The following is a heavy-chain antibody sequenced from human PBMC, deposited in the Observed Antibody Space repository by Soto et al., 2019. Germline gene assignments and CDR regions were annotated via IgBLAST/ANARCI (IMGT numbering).Heavy chain of an antibody. CDR3: AKGMELGDY. CDR2: ISYDGSNK. CDR1: GFTFSSYG. V-gene: IGHV3-30*18. Sequence: GGSLRLSCAASGFTFSSYGMHWVRQAPGKGLEWVAVISYDGSNKYYADSVKGRFTISRDNSKNTLYLQMNSLRAEDTAVYYCAKGMELGDYWGQGTLVTVSS. D-gene: IGHD1-26*01. J-gene: IGHJ4*02.